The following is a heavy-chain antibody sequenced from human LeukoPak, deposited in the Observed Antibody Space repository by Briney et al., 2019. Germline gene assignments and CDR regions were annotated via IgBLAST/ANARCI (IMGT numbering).Heavy chain of an antibody. Sequence: QPGGSLRLSCAASGFTVSSNYMSWVRQAPGKGLEWVSVIYRGGNTYSADSVKGRFTISRDNSRNTLYLQMNRLRAEDTAVYYCAREGDYNYYFHYWGQGTLVTVSS. CDR1: GFTVSSNY. CDR2: IYRGGNT. J-gene: IGHJ4*02. CDR3: AREGDYNYYFHY. D-gene: IGHD4-17*01. V-gene: IGHV3-66*01.